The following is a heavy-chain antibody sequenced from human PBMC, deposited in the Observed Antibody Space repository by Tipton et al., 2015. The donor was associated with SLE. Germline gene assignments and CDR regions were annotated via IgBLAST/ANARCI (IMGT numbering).Heavy chain of an antibody. CDR2: IRYDESKK. CDR3: AKDGPQSGGGPYHFHY. V-gene: IGHV3-30*02. J-gene: IGHJ4*02. D-gene: IGHD3-10*01. Sequence: SLRLSCAASGFIFSAYGMHWVRQAPGKGLEWVAFIRYDESKKYYADSVKGRFTISRDNSKNTLYLQMNSLRAEDTAVYYCAKDGPQSGGGPYHFHYWGQGPLVTVSS. CDR1: GFIFSAYG.